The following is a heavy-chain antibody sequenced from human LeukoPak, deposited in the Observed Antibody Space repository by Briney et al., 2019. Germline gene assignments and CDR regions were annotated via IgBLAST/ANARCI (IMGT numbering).Heavy chain of an antibody. Sequence: QPGGSLRLSCAASGFTFSSYAMSWVRQAPGKGLQWVSTISGSGGSTFYADSLKGRFTVSRDNSKSTLFLQMNGLGAEDTAVYYCAKADTYGTSLDYWGQGTLVTVSS. V-gene: IGHV3-23*01. CDR3: AKADTYGTSLDY. CDR2: ISGSGGST. J-gene: IGHJ4*02. CDR1: GFTFSSYA. D-gene: IGHD5-18*01.